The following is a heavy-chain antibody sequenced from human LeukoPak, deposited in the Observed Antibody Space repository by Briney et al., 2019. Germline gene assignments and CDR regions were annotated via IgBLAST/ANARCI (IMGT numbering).Heavy chain of an antibody. CDR3: AKDIVPAAIWGFDY. J-gene: IGHJ4*02. Sequence: GGSLRLSCAASGFSFSDYWMSWVRQAPGKGLEWVAFIRYDGSNKYYADSVKGRFTISRDNSKNTLHLQMNSLRAEDTAVYYCAKDIVPAAIWGFDYWGQGTLVTVSS. D-gene: IGHD2-2*01. V-gene: IGHV3-30*02. CDR1: GFSFSDYW. CDR2: IRYDGSNK.